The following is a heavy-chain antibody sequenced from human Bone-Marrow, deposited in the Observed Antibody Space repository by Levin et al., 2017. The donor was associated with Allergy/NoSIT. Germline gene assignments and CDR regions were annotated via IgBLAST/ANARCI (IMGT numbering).Heavy chain of an antibody. V-gene: IGHV1-69*13. CDR1: GGTFSSYA. CDR2: IIPIFGTA. J-gene: IGHJ5*02. Sequence: SVKVSCKASGGTFSSYAISWVRQAPGQGLEWMGGIIPIFGTANYTQKFQGRVTITADESTSTAYMELSSLRSEDTAVYYCARDIVVVPAAQTNWFDPWGQGTLVTVSS. CDR3: ARDIVVVPAAQTNWFDP. D-gene: IGHD2-2*01.